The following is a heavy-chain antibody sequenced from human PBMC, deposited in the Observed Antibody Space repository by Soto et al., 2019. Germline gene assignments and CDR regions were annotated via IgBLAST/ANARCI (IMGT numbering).Heavy chain of an antibody. J-gene: IGHJ4*02. Sequence: DVRLVESGGGVVQPGGSLRLSCAVSGFNFGAYVVHWVRRVPGKGLEWVSGITRESGSKAYADSVKGRFIVSRDDAENFLYLQMNSLRPEDTALYYCAKDKQGGTYYSGLDYWGPGTLVTVSS. D-gene: IGHD1-26*01. CDR3: AKDKQGGTYYSGLDY. V-gene: IGHV3-9*01. CDR1: GFNFGAYV. CDR2: ITRESGSK.